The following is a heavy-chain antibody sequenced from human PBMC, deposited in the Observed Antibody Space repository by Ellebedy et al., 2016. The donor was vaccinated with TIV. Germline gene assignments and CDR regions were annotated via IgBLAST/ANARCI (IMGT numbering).Heavy chain of an antibody. CDR3: ARDPDGYNSFDY. D-gene: IGHD5-24*01. CDR1: GRSISIHY. V-gene: IGHV4-59*06. Sequence: SETLSLXXTVSGRSISIHYGSWIRPPPGKGLEWIGYIYYSGSTYYNPSLKSRVTISVDTSKNQFSLKLSSVTAADTAVYYCARDPDGYNSFDYWGQGTLVTVSS. J-gene: IGHJ4*02. CDR2: IYYSGST.